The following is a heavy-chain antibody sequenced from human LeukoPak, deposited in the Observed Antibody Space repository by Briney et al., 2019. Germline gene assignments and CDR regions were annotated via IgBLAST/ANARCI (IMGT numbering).Heavy chain of an antibody. V-gene: IGHV1-18*01. CDR3: GRDAYSSSYYVY. CDR2: ISAYNGNT. CDR1: GYTFTSYG. Sequence: ASVKVSCKASGYTFTSYGISWVRQAPGQGLVWMGWISAYNGNTDYAQKVQGRVTMTTDTSTSTAYMELRSLRYDDTAVYYCGRDAYSSSYYVYWGQGTLVTVSS. J-gene: IGHJ4*02. D-gene: IGHD6-13*01.